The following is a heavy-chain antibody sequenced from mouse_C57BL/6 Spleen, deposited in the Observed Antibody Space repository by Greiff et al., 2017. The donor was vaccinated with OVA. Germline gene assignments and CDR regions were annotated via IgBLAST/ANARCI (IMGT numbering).Heavy chain of an antibody. V-gene: IGHV1-80*01. CDR3: ARAYDGSPYYFDY. J-gene: IGHJ2*01. CDR2: IYPGDGDT. D-gene: IGHD2-3*01. CDR1: GYAFSSYW. Sequence: QVQLQQSGAELVKPGASVKISCKASGYAFSSYWMNWVKQRPGKGLEWIGQIYPGDGDTNYNGKFKGKATLTADKSSSTAYMQLSSLTSEDSAVNYCARAYDGSPYYFDYWGQGTTLTVSS.